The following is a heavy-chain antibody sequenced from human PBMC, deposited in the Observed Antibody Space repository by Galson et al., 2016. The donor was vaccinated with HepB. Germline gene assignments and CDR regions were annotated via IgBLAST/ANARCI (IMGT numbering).Heavy chain of an antibody. CDR3: ATKLATRGGWNLDL. D-gene: IGHD3-3*02. CDR1: GYSFTNYW. CDR2: IYPRDSET. Sequence: QSGAEVKKPGESLKISCQGSGYSFTNYWVGWVRQMPGKGLEWMGSIYPRDSETKYSPSFQGQVIISADKSISTADLQWTSLQASDTAMYYCATKLATRGGWNLDLWARGTLVTVSS. V-gene: IGHV5-51*01. J-gene: IGHJ2*01.